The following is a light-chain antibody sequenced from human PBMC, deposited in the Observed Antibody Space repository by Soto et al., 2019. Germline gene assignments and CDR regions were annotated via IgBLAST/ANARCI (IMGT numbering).Light chain of an antibody. CDR3: QQYGGSPSIT. CDR1: QSISSTY. Sequence: EIVLTQSPGTLSLSPGERATLSCRASQSISSTYLAWYQQKPGQAPRLLIFGASTKATGIPDRFSGGGSGTDVSLTISRLEPEDFAVYYCQQYGGSPSITFGQGTRLEIK. V-gene: IGKV3-20*01. J-gene: IGKJ5*01. CDR2: GAS.